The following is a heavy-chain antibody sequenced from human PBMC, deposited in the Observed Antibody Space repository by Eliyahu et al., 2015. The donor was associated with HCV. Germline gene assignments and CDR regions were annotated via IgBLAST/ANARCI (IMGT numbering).Heavy chain of an antibody. CDR3: AGQRAVGDFDY. CDR2: IYTSGST. J-gene: IGHJ4*02. V-gene: IGHV4-61*02. D-gene: IGHD6-19*01. Sequence: GSYYWSWIRQPAGKGLEWIGRIYTSGSTNYNPSLKSRVTISVDTSKNQFSLKLSSVTAADTAVYYCAGQRAVGDFDYWGQGTLVTVSS. CDR1: GSYY.